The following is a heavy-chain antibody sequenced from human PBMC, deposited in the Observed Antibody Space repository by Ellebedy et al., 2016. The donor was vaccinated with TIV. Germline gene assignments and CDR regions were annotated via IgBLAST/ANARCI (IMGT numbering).Heavy chain of an antibody. CDR1: GFTFSSYS. V-gene: IGHV3-21*01. J-gene: IGHJ2*01. Sequence: GGSLRLSCAASGFTFSSYSMNWVRQAPGKGLEWVSSISSNSGYIYYADSVKGRFTISRDNAKNSLYLQMNSLRAEDTAVYYCARTPELGYCSSTSCYIFWYFDLWGRGTLVTVSS. CDR2: ISSNSGYI. CDR3: ARTPELGYCSSTSCYIFWYFDL. D-gene: IGHD2-2*02.